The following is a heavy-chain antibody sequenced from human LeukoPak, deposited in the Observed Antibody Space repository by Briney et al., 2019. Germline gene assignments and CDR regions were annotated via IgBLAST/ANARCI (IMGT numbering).Heavy chain of an antibody. CDR2: MNPNSGNT. J-gene: IGHJ5*02. CDR1: GYTFTSYD. Sequence: GASVKVSCKASGYTFTSYDINWVRQATGQGLEWMGWMNPNSGNTGYAQKFQGRVTMTRNTSISTAYMELSSLRSEDTAVYYCAGKSTVTIEWGFDPWGQGTLVTVSS. V-gene: IGHV1-8*01. CDR3: AGKSTVTIEWGFDP. D-gene: IGHD4-17*01.